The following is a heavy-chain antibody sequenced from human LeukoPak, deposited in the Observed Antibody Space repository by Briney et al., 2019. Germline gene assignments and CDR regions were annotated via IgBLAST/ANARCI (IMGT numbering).Heavy chain of an antibody. CDR1: GFTFDDYA. CDR3: ARGLSSFDRFDP. Sequence: GGSLRLSCAASGFTFDDYAVSWVRQAPGKGLEWVANIKQDGSEKYYVDSVKGRFTISRDNAKNSLYLQMNSLRAEDTAVYYCARGLSSFDRFDPWGQGTLVTVSS. V-gene: IGHV3-7*01. J-gene: IGHJ5*02. D-gene: IGHD3-16*01. CDR2: IKQDGSEK.